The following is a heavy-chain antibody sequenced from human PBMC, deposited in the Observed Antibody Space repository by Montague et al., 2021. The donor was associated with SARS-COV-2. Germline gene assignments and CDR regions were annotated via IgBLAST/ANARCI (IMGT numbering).Heavy chain of an antibody. Sequence: SETLSLTCTVTGGPISGSSDYWGWIRQSPGKGLEWIGSVDYSGSTNYNPSLTSRVTISVDTSKNQFSLKLSSVAAADTAVYYCARVGRGSSWYEVAFDIWGQGTMVTVSS. J-gene: IGHJ3*02. CDR2: VDYSGST. CDR3: ARVGRGSSWYEVAFDI. D-gene: IGHD6-13*01. V-gene: IGHV4-39*07. CDR1: GGPISGSSDY.